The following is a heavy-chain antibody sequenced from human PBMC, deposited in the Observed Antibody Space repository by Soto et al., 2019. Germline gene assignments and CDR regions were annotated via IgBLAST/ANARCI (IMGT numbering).Heavy chain of an antibody. CDR1: GFTFSSYS. CDR3: ARGLGRSTARNWFDP. J-gene: IGHJ5*02. V-gene: IGHV3-21*01. Sequence: PGGALRLSCSASGFTFSSYSMNWVRQAPGKGLEWVSSISSSSYIYYADSVKGRFTISRDNAKNSLYLQMNSLRAEDTAVYYCARGLGRSTARNWFDPWGQGTLVTVSS. D-gene: IGHD6-6*01. CDR2: ISSSSYI.